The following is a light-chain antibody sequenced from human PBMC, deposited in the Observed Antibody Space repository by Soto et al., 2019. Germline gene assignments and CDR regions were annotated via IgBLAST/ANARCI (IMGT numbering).Light chain of an antibody. CDR3: QQYGSSSWT. CDR1: QSVSSSY. J-gene: IGKJ1*01. Sequence: EIVLTQSPGTLSLSPGERATLSCRASQSVSSSYLAWYQQKPGQAPRLLIYGASSRATGIPDRFSGSGSETYFTLTISRLETEDFAVYYWQQYGSSSWTFGQGTKVEIK. CDR2: GAS. V-gene: IGKV3-20*01.